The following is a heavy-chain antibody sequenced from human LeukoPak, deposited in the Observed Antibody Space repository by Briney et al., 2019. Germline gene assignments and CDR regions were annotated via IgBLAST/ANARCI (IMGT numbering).Heavy chain of an antibody. CDR3: ARSTIVVVILQD. D-gene: IGHD3-22*01. CDR2: IIPIFGTA. CDR1: GGTFSSYA. J-gene: IGHJ4*02. Sequence: GASVKVSCKASGGTFSSYAISWVRQAPGQGLEWMGGIIPIFGTANYAQKFQGRVTITAGESTSTAYMELSSLRSEDTAVYYCARSTIVVVILQDWGQGTLVTVSS. V-gene: IGHV1-69*13.